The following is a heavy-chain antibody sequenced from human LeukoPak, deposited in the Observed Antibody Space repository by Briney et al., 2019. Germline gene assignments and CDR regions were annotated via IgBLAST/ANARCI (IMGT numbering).Heavy chain of an antibody. CDR1: GFTFSSYT. CDR2: ISYSSSYI. J-gene: IGHJ4*02. CDR3: ASDWEWLGL. Sequence: GGSLSLSCAASGFTFSSYTMNSVRQAPGKGLEWVSSISYSSSYIYYADSVQGRFTISRDNAKNSLYLQMNSLRAEGTAVYFCASDWEWLGLWGQGTLVTVSS. V-gene: IGHV3-21*06. D-gene: IGHD6-19*01.